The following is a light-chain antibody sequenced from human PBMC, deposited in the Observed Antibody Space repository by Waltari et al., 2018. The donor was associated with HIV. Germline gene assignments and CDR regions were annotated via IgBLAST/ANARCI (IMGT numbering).Light chain of an antibody. CDR1: KLGDKY. J-gene: IGLJ2*01. Sequence: SYELTQPPSVSVSPGQTASITCSGDKLGDKYACWYQQKPGQSPVLLIYADSRRPSGMPERFSGSKSGNTATLTIRGTQAMDEADYYCRAWDSSTVVFGGGTKRTVL. CDR3: RAWDSSTVV. CDR2: ADS. V-gene: IGLV3-1*01.